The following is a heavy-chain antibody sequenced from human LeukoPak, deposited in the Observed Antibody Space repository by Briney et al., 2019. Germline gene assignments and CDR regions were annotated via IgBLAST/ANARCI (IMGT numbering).Heavy chain of an antibody. J-gene: IGHJ2*01. D-gene: IGHD3-22*01. CDR1: GYTFTSYD. CDR2: MDPNSGNT. V-gene: IGHV1-8*01. CDR3: ARDYYDSSGPDKNFDL. Sequence: ASVKVSCKASGYTFTSYDINWVRQATGQGLEWMGWMDPNSGNTGYAQKFQGRVTMTRNTSISTAYMELSSLRSEDTAVYYCARDYYDSSGPDKNFDLWGRGTLVTVSS.